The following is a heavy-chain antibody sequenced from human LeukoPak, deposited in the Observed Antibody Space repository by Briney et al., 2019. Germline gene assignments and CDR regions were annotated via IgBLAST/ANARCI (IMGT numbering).Heavy chain of an antibody. V-gene: IGHV4-34*01. CDR1: GGSFSGYY. CDR3: ARSPVDCTNGVCYHDY. Sequence: SETLSLTCAVYGGSFSGYYWSWIRQPPGEGLEWIGEINHSGSTNYNPSLKGRVTISVDTSKNQFSLKLSSVTAADTAVYYCARSPVDCTNGVCYHDYWGQGTLVTVSS. CDR2: INHSGST. J-gene: IGHJ4*02. D-gene: IGHD2-8*01.